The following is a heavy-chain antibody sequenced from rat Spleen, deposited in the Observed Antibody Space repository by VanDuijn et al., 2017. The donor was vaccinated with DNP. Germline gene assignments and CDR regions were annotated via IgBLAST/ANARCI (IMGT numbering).Heavy chain of an antibody. D-gene: IGHD1-2*01. V-gene: IGHV2S12*01. J-gene: IGHJ2*01. CDR2: ISSAGST. CDR1: GFSLTSYG. CDR3: TNIAPIHY. Sequence: QVQLKESGPGLVQPSQTLSLTCTVSGFSLTSYGVNWIRQPPGKGLEWIAEISSAGSTYYNSALKSRLSISRDTSKSQVFLKMNSLQTEDTAIYFCTNIAPIHYWGQGVMVTVSS.